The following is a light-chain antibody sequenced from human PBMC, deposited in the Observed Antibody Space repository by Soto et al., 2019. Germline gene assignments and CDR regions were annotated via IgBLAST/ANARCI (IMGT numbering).Light chain of an antibody. V-gene: IGKV3-11*01. CDR1: QSVSSY. Sequence: EIVLTQSPATLSLSPGERATLSCRASQSVSSYLAWYQQKPGQAPRLLIYDASNRATGIPARFSGSGSGTDFTLTINSLEPEDFAVYYFQHTGNWPLTFGGGTTVEIK. CDR3: QHTGNWPLT. J-gene: IGKJ4*01. CDR2: DAS.